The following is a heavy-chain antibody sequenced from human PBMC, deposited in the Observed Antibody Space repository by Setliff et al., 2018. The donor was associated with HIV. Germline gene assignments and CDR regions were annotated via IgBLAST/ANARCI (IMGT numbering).Heavy chain of an antibody. CDR1: GGSIISGGYY. V-gene: IGHV4-31*03. CDR3: ARHRDPPGSSWIFYYYYMDL. J-gene: IGHJ6*03. D-gene: IGHD6-13*01. Sequence: SETLSLTCSVSGGSIISGGYYWSWIRQHPGKGLEWIGYIYYSGTTYYNPSLKSRVTISVDTSKNQFSLKLSSVTAADTAVYYCARHRDPPGSSWIFYYYYMDLWGGGTTVTVSS. CDR2: IYYSGTT.